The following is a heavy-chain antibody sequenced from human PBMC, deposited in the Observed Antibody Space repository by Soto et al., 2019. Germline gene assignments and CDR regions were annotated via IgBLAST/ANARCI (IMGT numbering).Heavy chain of an antibody. J-gene: IGHJ4*02. Sequence: QLQLQESGPRLVKPSETLSLTCTVSGGSISIISHYWGWIRQTPGKGLEWIASIYYSGSTYYNPSLKSRVTMSVDTSRNQFSLKLRSVTATDTAVYYCARHDGYSYGYNDYWGQGTRVTVSS. CDR2: IYYSGST. CDR3: ARHDGYSYGYNDY. CDR1: GGSISIISHY. D-gene: IGHD5-18*01. V-gene: IGHV4-39*01.